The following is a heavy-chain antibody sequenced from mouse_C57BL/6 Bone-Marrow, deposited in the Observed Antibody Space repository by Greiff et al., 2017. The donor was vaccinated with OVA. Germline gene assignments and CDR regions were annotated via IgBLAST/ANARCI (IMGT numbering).Heavy chain of an antibody. D-gene: IGHD4-1*01. V-gene: IGHV5-17*01. CDR1: GFTFSDYG. CDR2: ISSGSSTI. CDR3: ARDWGWFAY. Sequence: EVKVEESGGGLVKPGGSLKLSCAASGFTFSDYGLHWVRQAPEKGLEWVAYISSGSSTIYSADTVKGRFTIARDNAKNTLSLQMASLRSEDTAMYYCARDWGWFAYWGQGTLVTVSA. J-gene: IGHJ3*01.